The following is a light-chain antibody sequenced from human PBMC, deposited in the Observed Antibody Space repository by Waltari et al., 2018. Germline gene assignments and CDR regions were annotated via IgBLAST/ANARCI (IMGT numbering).Light chain of an antibody. CDR3: QSYDTTLSVV. CDR1: GSNIGAGYD. J-gene: IGLJ3*02. CDR2: GST. Sequence: TQPPSVSGALGQRVTISCTGSGSNIGAGYDVHWYQQLPRAAPKLLIYGSTSRPLGVPDRFFGSTSGTSAFLAITGLQAEDEADYYCQSYDTTLSVVFGGGTKLTVL. V-gene: IGLV1-40*01.